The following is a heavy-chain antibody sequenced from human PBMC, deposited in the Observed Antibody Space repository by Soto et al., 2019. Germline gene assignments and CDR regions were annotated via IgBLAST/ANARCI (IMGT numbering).Heavy chain of an antibody. V-gene: IGHV3-33*01. CDR3: SRGYSGYDSGYYFDY. CDR2: IWFDGSNK. D-gene: IGHD5-12*01. Sequence: GGSLRLSCAASGFTFSTYGMYWVRQAPGKGLEWVAVIWFDGSNKYYADSVKGRFTVSRDNSKNRLYPQMNSLRVEDTAVYYCSRGYSGYDSGYYFDYWGQGTLVTVSS. CDR1: GFTFSTYG. J-gene: IGHJ4*02.